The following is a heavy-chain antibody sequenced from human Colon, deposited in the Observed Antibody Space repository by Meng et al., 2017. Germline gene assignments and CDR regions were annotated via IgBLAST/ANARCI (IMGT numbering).Heavy chain of an antibody. CDR3: GRDQGRQLINH. J-gene: IGHJ4*02. V-gene: IGHV4-4*02. CDR2: VYHRGDT. CDR1: GDSISSDIW. Sequence: QVQLQESGPGLVTPSGTLYLTCTGSGDSISSDIWWSWVRQPPGKGLEWIGEVYHRGDTNYNPSLKSRVVISVDRSKNQFSLNLSSVTAADTAVYYCGRDQGRQLINHWGQGTLVTVSS. D-gene: IGHD1-1*01.